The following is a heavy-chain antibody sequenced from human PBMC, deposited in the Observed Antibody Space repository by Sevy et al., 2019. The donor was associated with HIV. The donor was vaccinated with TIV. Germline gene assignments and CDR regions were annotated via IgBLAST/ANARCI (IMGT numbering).Heavy chain of an antibody. CDR3: AKDIGATGIAVVAN. CDR2: ITRDGSST. D-gene: IGHD6-19*01. CDR1: GFTFSNYW. Sequence: GGSLRLSCATSGFTFSNYWMHWVRLLPGKGLEWVSRITRDGSSTSYADSVKGRFTISRDNAKNTLHLQMISLRAEDTALYYCAKDIGATGIAVVANWGQGIQVTVSS. J-gene: IGHJ4*02. V-gene: IGHV3-74*01.